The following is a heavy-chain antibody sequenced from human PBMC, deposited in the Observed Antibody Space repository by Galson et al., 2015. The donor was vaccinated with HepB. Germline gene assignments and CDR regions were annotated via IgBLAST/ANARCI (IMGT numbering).Heavy chain of an antibody. CDR2: IRSKAYGGTT. D-gene: IGHD2-2*01. J-gene: IGHJ5*02. Sequence: SLRLSCAAPGFTFGDYAMSWFRQAPGKGLEWVGFIRSKAYGGTTEYAASVKGRFTISRDDSKSIAYLQMNSLKTEDTAVYYCTRDGADCSSTSCYLPNWFDPWGQGTLVTVSS. V-gene: IGHV3-49*03. CDR3: TRDGADCSSTSCYLPNWFDP. CDR1: GFTFGDYA.